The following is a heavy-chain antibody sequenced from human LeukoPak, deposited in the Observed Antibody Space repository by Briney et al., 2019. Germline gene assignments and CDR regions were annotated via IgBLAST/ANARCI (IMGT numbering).Heavy chain of an antibody. CDR3: ARQAGDSSGPIDY. V-gene: IGHV4-4*09. CDR1: GGSISSYY. Sequence: SETLSLTCTVSGGSISSYYWSWLRQPPGKGLEWIGYIYTSGNTNYNPSLKSRVTISVDTSKNQFSLKLSSVTAADTAVYYCARQAGDSSGPIDYWGQGTLVTVSS. J-gene: IGHJ4*02. D-gene: IGHD3-22*01. CDR2: IYTSGNT.